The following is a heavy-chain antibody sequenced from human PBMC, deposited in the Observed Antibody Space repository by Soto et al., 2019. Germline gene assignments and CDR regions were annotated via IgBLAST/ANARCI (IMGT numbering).Heavy chain of an antibody. CDR2: FDPEDGET. J-gene: IGHJ4*02. D-gene: IGHD6-19*01. V-gene: IGHV1-24*01. CDR3: ATGKQWLGPEGKHPHFDY. Sequence: ASVKVSCKVSGYTLSELSMHWVRQATGKGLEWMGGFDPEDGETIYAQKFQGRVTMTEDTSTDTAYMELSSLRSEDTAVYYCATGKQWLGPEGKHPHFDYWGQGTLVTVSS. CDR1: GYTLSELS.